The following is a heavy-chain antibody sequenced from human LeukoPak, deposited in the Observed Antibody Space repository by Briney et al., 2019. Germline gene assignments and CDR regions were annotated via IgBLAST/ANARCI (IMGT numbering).Heavy chain of an antibody. D-gene: IGHD4-11*01. Sequence: SQTLSLTCTVSGGSISSDNYYWNWIRQHPGKGLEWIGYIYYNGRTFYNPSLMSRVTISIASSRTQFSLQLNSVTAADTAVYYCARYTAQYYSDSWGQGTLVTVSS. CDR1: GGSISSDNYY. CDR3: ARYTAQYYSDS. J-gene: IGHJ4*02. V-gene: IGHV4-31*03. CDR2: IYYNGRT.